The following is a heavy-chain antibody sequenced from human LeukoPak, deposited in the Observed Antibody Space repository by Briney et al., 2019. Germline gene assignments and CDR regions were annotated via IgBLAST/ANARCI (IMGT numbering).Heavy chain of an antibody. J-gene: IGHJ4*02. CDR3: ARALNPLTGTYYFDY. CDR1: GASLNSYC. V-gene: IGHV4-4*07. Sequence: SETLSLTCSVSGASLNSYCWTWIRQPARKGLEWIGRIYISGSTNYSPSLKSRVTMSVDTSKNQFSLNLISVTAADTAVYYCARALNPLTGTYYFDYWGQGTLVTVSS. CDR2: IYISGST.